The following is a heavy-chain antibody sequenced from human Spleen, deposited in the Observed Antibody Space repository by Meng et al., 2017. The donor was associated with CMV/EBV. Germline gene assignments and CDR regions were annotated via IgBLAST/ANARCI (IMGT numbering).Heavy chain of an antibody. D-gene: IGHD2-8*01. V-gene: IGHV4-39*01. CDR2: IYYSGSP. J-gene: IGHJ4*02. Sequence: PVSCAFMRTCCLYWLWFRQPPRKALDGIGGIYYSGSPYYPPSLQSRVSISVDTSNNQFSLILKSLTAADTAVYYCARLMRTFCPNDWGQGTLVTVSS. CDR1: CAFMRTCCLY. CDR3: ARLMRTFCPND.